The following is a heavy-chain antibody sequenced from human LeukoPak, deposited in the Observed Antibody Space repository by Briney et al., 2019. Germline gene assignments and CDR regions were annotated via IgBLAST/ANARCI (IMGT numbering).Heavy chain of an antibody. Sequence: ASVKVSCKASGYTFTAYGINWVRQAPGQGLEWMGWITANSGNPTYAQGFTGRLVFSLDTSVRTTYLQISSLKAENTAIYYCARGRGYCSDSSCYFDYWGQGTLVTVSS. CDR2: ITANSGNP. V-gene: IGHV7-4-1*02. D-gene: IGHD2-15*01. CDR3: ARGRGYCSDSSCYFDY. J-gene: IGHJ4*02. CDR1: GYTFTAYG.